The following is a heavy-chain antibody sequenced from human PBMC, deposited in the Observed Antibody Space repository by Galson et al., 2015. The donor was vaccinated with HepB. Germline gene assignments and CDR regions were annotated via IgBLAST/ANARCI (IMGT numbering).Heavy chain of an antibody. CDR1: GGSISSSSYY. J-gene: IGHJ4*02. CDR2: IYYSGST. CDR3: ARPINGVCCSSFGY. D-gene: IGHD2-8*01. V-gene: IGHV4-39*01. Sequence: SETLSLTCTVSGGSISSSSYYWGWIRQPPGKGLEWIGSIYYSGSTYYNPSLKSRVAISVDTSKNQFSLKLSSATAADTAVYYCARPINGVCCSSFGYWGQGTLVTVSS.